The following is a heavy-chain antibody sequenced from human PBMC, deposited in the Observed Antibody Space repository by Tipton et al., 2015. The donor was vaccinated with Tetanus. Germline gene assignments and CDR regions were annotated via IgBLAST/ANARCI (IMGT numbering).Heavy chain of an antibody. Sequence: TLSLTCAVYGGSFRDHYWSWIRQTPGKGLEWIGRIYSSGSTNYNPSLKSRVTMSIDTSKNQFSLELTSVTAADTAVYYCARDFRERSGTYFSYYYTMDVWGQGTTVTVSS. D-gene: IGHD1-26*01. CDR2: IYSSGST. CDR3: ARDFRERSGTYFSYYYTMDV. J-gene: IGHJ6*02. V-gene: IGHV4-59*10. CDR1: GGSFRDHY.